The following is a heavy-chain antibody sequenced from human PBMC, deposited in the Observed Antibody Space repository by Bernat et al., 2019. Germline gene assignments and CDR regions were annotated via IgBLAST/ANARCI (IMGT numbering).Heavy chain of an antibody. CDR1: GFTFSSYG. D-gene: IGHD3-10*01. CDR2: ISYDGSNK. V-gene: IGHV3-30*18. Sequence: QVQLVESGGGVVQPGRSLRLSCAASGFTFSSYGMHWVRQAPGKGLEWVAVISYDGSNKYYADSVKGRFTISRDNSKNTLYLQMNSLRAEDTAVYYCAKDPVGIPDYWGQGTLVTVSS. CDR3: AKDPVGIPDY. J-gene: IGHJ4*02.